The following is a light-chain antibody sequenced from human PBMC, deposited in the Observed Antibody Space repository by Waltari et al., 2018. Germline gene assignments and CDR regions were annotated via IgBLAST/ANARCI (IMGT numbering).Light chain of an antibody. CDR3: QQYYATPPWT. Sequence: IVMTQSPDSLAVSLGERATINCKSSQSVLYSSNNKNYLAWYTQKAGQPPTLLIYWASNRASGVPDRFSGSGSGTDFTLTISSLQAEDVAVYYCQQYYATPPWTFGQGTKVEIK. CDR1: QSVLYSSNNKNY. J-gene: IGKJ1*01. V-gene: IGKV4-1*01. CDR2: WAS.